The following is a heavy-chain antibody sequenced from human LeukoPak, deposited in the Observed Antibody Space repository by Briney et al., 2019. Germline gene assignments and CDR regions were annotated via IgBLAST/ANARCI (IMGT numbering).Heavy chain of an antibody. J-gene: IGHJ5*02. CDR2: MYYTGTT. D-gene: IGHD5-12*01. V-gene: IGHV4-39*07. CDR3: ARSVSAYAGRGWFDP. Sequence: PSETLSLTCSVSGVSIRSLGYSWGWIRQPPGKGLEWIASMYYTGTTYYNPSLKSRVTMSVDTSKNQFSLNLTSVTAADTAVFYCARSVSAYAGRGWFDPWGQGTLVTVSS. CDR1: GVSIRSLGYS.